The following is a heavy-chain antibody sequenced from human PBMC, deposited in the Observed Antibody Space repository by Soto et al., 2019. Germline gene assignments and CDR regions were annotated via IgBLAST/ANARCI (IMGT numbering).Heavy chain of an antibody. CDR2: ISGSGGST. Sequence: PGGSLRLSCAASVFPFSSYAMSWVRQAPGKGLEWVSAISGSGGSTYYADSVKGRFTISRDNSKNTLYLQMNSLRAEDTAVYYCAKWGHIVVVPAAIPYWGQGTLVTVSS. CDR3: AKWGHIVVVPAAIPY. CDR1: VFPFSSYA. D-gene: IGHD2-2*01. V-gene: IGHV3-23*01. J-gene: IGHJ4*02.